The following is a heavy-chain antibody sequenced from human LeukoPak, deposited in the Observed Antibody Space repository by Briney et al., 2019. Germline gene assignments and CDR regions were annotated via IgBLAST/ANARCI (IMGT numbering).Heavy chain of an antibody. D-gene: IGHD3-10*01. CDR2: IIPIFGTA. Sequence: SVKVSCKASGGTFSSYAMSWVRQAPGQGLEWMGGIIPIFGTANYAQKFQGRVTITTDESTSTAYMELSSLRSEDTAVYYCARARLSMVRDESFDYWGQGTLVTASS. CDR1: GGTFSSYA. V-gene: IGHV1-69*05. CDR3: ARARLSMVRDESFDY. J-gene: IGHJ4*02.